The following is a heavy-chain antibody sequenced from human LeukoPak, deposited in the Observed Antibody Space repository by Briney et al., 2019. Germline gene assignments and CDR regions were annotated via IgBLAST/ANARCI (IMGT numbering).Heavy chain of an antibody. J-gene: IGHJ6*03. CDR1: GGSFSAYY. D-gene: IGHD2-21*02. Sequence: SETLSLTCAVYGGSFSAYYWSWIRQPPEKGLEWIGEINHSGSTNYNASLKSRVTISVDTSKNQFSLKLSSVTAADTAVYYCARGQGGSDSTFLYYMDVWGKGTTVTVSS. V-gene: IGHV4-34*01. CDR2: INHSGST. CDR3: ARGQGGSDSTFLYYMDV.